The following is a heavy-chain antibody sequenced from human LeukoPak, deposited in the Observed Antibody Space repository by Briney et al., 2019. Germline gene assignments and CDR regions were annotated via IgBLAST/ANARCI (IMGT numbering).Heavy chain of an antibody. CDR3: TRAPYHGDYVSWA. V-gene: IGHV3-33*01. J-gene: IGHJ4*02. Sequence: GRSLRLSCAASGFTFSSYGMHWVRQAPGKGLEWVAVIWYDGSNKYYADSVKGRFTISRDNSKNTLYLQMNSLRAEDTAVYYCTRAPYHGDYVSWAWGQGTLVTVSS. D-gene: IGHD4-17*01. CDR2: IWYDGSNK. CDR1: GFTFSSYG.